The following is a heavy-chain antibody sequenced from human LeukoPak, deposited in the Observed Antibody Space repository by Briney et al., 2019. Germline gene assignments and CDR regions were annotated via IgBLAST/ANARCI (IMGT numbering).Heavy chain of an antibody. Sequence: WETLTLTCIVSGGSIGSYYWSWIRQPPGKGLELIGHIYYSGSTDYNPSLRSRVTISVDTSKNQFSLRLGSVTAADTAVYYCARDRSDGSGYYGFYFDYWGQGTQVTASS. CDR2: IYYSGST. V-gene: IGHV4-59*01. CDR1: GGSIGSYY. D-gene: IGHD3-22*01. CDR3: ARDRSDGSGYYGFYFDY. J-gene: IGHJ4*02.